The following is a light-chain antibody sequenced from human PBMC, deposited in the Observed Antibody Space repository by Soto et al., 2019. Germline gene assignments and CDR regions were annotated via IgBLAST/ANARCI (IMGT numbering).Light chain of an antibody. Sequence: IVLTQSPCTLSLSPGDRATLSCRASQSVSTSYLAWYQQKPGQAPRLLIYGASSRATGIPDRFSGSGSGTDFTLTISGLEPEDFAVYYCQQYGNSRGTFGQGTKVDIK. CDR1: QSVSTSY. CDR3: QQYGNSRGT. V-gene: IGKV3-20*01. J-gene: IGKJ1*01. CDR2: GAS.